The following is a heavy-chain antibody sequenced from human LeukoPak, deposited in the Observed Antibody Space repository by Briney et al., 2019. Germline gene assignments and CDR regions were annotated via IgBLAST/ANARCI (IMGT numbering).Heavy chain of an antibody. V-gene: IGHV3-23*01. D-gene: IGHD1-1*01. CDR1: GFTFRNYA. J-gene: IGHJ4*02. Sequence: PGGSLRLSCAASGFTFRNYAMTWVRQAPGKGLEWVSDTSGSADSTNYADSVKGRFTISRDNSKNTLYLQMNGLRAEDTAIYYCTKITTGTVNYWGQGTLVTVSS. CDR3: TKITTGTVNY. CDR2: TSGSADST.